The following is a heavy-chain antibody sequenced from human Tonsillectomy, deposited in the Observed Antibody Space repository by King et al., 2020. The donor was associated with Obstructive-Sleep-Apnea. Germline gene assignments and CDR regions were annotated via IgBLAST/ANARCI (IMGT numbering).Heavy chain of an antibody. D-gene: IGHD3-22*01. CDR2: IDDNGVGT. V-gene: IGHV3-23*04. Sequence: DVQLVESGGGLVQPGGSLRLSCAASGFIFNSYAMSWVRQAPGKGLEWVSGIDDNGVGTYYADSVKGRFTVSRDNAKNTLFLHMNSLRADDTAVYFCVKFVYYSDPGGSYSLGDYWGRGTLVTVSS. J-gene: IGHJ4*02. CDR1: GFIFNSYA. CDR3: VKFVYYSDPGGSYSLGDY.